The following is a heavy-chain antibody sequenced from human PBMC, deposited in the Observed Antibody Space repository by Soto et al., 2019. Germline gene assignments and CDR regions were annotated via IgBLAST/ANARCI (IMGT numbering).Heavy chain of an antibody. CDR2: ISSDGSTT. CDR3: ALDYDYGIDYFDY. J-gene: IGHJ4*02. V-gene: IGHV3-74*01. D-gene: IGHD3-10*01. CDR1: GFTFSSHW. Sequence: EVLLVESGGDLVQPGGSLRLSCAASGFTFSSHWIHWVRQAPGKGLVWVSRISSDGSTTSYADSVKGRFTISRDNAKNTLYLQMNSLRDDATAVYYCALDYDYGIDYFDYWGQGTLVTVSS.